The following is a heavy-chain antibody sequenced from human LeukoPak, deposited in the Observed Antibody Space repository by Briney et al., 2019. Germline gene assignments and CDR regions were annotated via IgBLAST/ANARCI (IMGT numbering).Heavy chain of an antibody. D-gene: IGHD4-17*01. CDR2: IWYDGSNK. CDR1: GFTFSSYG. Sequence: PGGSLRLSCAASGFTFSSYGMHWVRQAPGKGLEWVAVIWYDGSNKYYADSVKGRFTISRDNSKNTLYLQMNSLSAEDTAVYYCARGGRTTWHGMDVWGQGTTVTVSS. CDR3: ARGGRTTWHGMDV. V-gene: IGHV3-33*01. J-gene: IGHJ6*02.